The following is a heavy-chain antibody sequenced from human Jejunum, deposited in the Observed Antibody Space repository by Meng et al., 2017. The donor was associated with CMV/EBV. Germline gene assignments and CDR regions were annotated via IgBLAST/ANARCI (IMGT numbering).Heavy chain of an antibody. V-gene: IGHV1-2*02. CDR3: ARPSGRYIYYFDY. J-gene: IGHJ4*02. D-gene: IGHD1-26*01. Sequence: GDTFTGYNVHWVRQAPGQGLEWLGWINPESGDTDYAQKFQGRVTMTRDTSITTAYMELSRLTSDDTAVYYCARPSGRYIYYFDYWGQGTLVTVSS. CDR1: GDTFTGYN. CDR2: INPESGDT.